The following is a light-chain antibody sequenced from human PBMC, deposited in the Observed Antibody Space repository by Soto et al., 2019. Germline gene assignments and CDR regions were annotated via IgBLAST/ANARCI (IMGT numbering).Light chain of an antibody. Sequence: EIVLTQSPGTLSLSPGERATLSCRASQSVSNFLAWYQQTPGQAPRLLIFDASSRATGIPDRFNGSGSGTDFTLTIGRLEPEDFAFYYCQQYDRSPQAFGQGTKVEIK. J-gene: IGKJ1*01. CDR1: QSVSNF. CDR2: DAS. V-gene: IGKV3-20*01. CDR3: QQYDRSPQA.